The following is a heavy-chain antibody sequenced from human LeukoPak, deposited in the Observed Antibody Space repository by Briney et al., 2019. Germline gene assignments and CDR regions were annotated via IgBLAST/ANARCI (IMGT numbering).Heavy chain of an antibody. V-gene: IGHV4-59*01. CDR1: GGSISSYY. D-gene: IGHD3-10*01. CDR3: ARAEYYFDY. Sequence: PSETLSLICTVSGGSISSYYWSWIRQPPGKGLEWIGYIYYSGSTNYNPSLKSRVTISVDTSKNQFSLKLSSVTAADTAVYYCARAEYYFDYWGQGTLVTVSS. CDR2: IYYSGST. J-gene: IGHJ4*02.